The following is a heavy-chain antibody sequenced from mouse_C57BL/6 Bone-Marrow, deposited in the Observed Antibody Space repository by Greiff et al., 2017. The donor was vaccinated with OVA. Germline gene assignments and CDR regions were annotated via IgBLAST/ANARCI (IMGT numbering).Heavy chain of an antibody. V-gene: IGHV1-69*01. CDR1: GYTFTSYW. CDR2: IYPSDSYT. CDR3: ARKNYGYDGGAWFAY. D-gene: IGHD2-2*01. Sequence: QVQLQQPGAELVMPGASVKLSCKASGYTFTSYWLHWVKQRPGQGLEWIGEIYPSDSYTHYNQKFKGQSTLPVDPSSHPAYMPLSSLTTEDSAVYYCARKNYGYDGGAWFAYWGQGTLVTVAA. J-gene: IGHJ3*01.